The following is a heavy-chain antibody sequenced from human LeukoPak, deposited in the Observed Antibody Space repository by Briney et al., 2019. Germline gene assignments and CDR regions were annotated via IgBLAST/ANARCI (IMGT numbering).Heavy chain of an antibody. Sequence: GESLKISCKGSGYSFSNYWIGWVRQMPGKGLEWMAIINPGNSDTKYNPAFQGQVTIPGDNSISTAYLQWSSLKASDSAMYYCARRSSSEFWGQGTLVTVSS. CDR2: INPGNSDT. D-gene: IGHD6-6*01. CDR1: GYSFSNYW. J-gene: IGHJ4*02. CDR3: ARRSSSEF. V-gene: IGHV5-51*01.